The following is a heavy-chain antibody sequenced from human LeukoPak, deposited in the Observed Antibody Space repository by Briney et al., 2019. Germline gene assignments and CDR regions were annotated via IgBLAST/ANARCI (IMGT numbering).Heavy chain of an antibody. Sequence: PSETLSLTCTVSGDSISSYYWSWIRQPAGKGLEWIGRIYTSGSTNYNPSLKSRVTMSVDTSKNQFSLKPSSVTAADTAVYYCAKMFNADVYFEYWGQGILVTVSS. D-gene: IGHD2-2*01. CDR1: GDSISSYY. V-gene: IGHV4-4*07. CDR3: AKMFNADVYFEY. J-gene: IGHJ4*02. CDR2: IYTSGST.